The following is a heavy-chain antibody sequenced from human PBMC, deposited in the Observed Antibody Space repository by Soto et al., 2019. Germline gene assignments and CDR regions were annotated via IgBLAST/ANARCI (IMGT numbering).Heavy chain of an antibody. V-gene: IGHV4-34*01. CDR1: GGSFSGYY. CDR2: INHSGST. D-gene: IGHD3-9*01. J-gene: IGHJ5*02. CDR3: ARGLRYDILTGYYNVPWFDP. Sequence: SETLSLTCSVYGGSFSGYYWSWIRTPPVKGLEWIGEINHSGSTNYNPSLKSRVTISVDTSKNQFSLKLSSVTAADTAVYYRARGLRYDILTGYYNVPWFDPWGQGTLVTVSS.